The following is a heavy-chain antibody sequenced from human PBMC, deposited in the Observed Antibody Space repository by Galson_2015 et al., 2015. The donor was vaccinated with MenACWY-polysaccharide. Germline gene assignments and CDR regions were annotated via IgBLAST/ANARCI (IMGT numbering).Heavy chain of an antibody. CDR2: ISGSGFSI. CDR1: EITFNTYA. V-gene: IGHV3-23*01. D-gene: IGHD6-13*01. J-gene: IGHJ6*02. Sequence: SLRLSCAVSEITFNTYAMTWVRQAPGKGLEWVATISGSGFSIHHADSVKDRFTISRDNSKNTVFLLMNNLKAADTAVYYCAKNTSQAAGSAPYYYGLDVWGLGTTVTASS. CDR3: AKNTSQAAGSAPYYYGLDV.